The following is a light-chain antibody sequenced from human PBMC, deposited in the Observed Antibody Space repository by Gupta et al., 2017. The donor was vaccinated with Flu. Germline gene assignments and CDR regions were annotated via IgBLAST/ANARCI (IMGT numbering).Light chain of an antibody. CDR1: NIGSKS. V-gene: IGLV3-21*02. Sequence: YVLTPPPSAPVAPGQTARITCGGINIGSKSVHWYQQRPGQAPVLVVYDDSDRPSGIPERFSGSNSGNTATLTITRVEAGDEADYYCQVWDSSSDHVVFGGGTKLTVL. CDR3: QVWDSSSDHVV. CDR2: DDS. J-gene: IGLJ2*01.